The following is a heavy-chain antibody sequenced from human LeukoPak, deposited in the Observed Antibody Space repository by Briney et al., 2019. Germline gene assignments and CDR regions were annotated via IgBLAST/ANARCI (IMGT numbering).Heavy chain of an antibody. CDR1: GFTFSSYS. V-gene: IGHV3-48*01. CDR3: ARESLTRPPGCFDY. D-gene: IGHD3-9*01. J-gene: IGHJ4*02. CDR2: IRSGGSIT. Sequence: GGSLRLSCAASGFTFSSYSMNWVRQAPGKGLEWVSYIRSGGSITRYADYVKGRFTISRDNAKNSLYLQMNSLRAEDTAVYYCARESLTRPPGCFDYWGQGTLVTVSS.